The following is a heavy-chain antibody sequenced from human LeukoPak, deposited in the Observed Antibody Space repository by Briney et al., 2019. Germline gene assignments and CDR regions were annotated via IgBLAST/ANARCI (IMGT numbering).Heavy chain of an antibody. D-gene: IGHD6-6*01. CDR2: INAGNGNT. Sequence: ASVKVSCKASGYTFTSYAMHWVRLAPGQRLEWMGWINAGNGNTKYSQKFQDRVTITRDTSASTAYMELSSLRSEDTAVYYCARDPIGSSSQYYFDYWGQGTLVTVSS. V-gene: IGHV1-3*01. CDR3: ARDPIGSSSQYYFDY. CDR1: GYTFTSYA. J-gene: IGHJ4*02.